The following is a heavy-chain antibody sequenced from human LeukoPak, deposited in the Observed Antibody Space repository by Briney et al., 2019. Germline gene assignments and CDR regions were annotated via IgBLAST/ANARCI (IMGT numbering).Heavy chain of an antibody. D-gene: IGHD6-6*01. CDR2: IYYSGST. CDR3: AKYSSSSDWFDP. CDR1: GGSISSYY. V-gene: IGHV4-59*08. J-gene: IGHJ5*02. Sequence: SETLSLTCTVSGGSISSYYWSWIRQPPGKGLEWIGYIYYSGSTYYNPSLKSRVTISVDTSKNQFSLKLSSVTAADTAVYYCAKYSSSSDWFDPWGQGTLVTVSS.